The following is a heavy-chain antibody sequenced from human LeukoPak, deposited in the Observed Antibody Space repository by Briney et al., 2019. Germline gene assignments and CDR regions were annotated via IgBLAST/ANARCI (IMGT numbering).Heavy chain of an antibody. Sequence: SETLSLTCTVSGRPVSSGGYYWSWIRQPAGKGLECIGYLDSSGNPYFHPSLKSRLTISVDTSKNQFSLKLSSVTAADTAIYYCAGGEYRYGATVEYWGQGTLVSVSS. J-gene: IGHJ4*02. D-gene: IGHD4/OR15-4a*01. CDR2: LDSSGNP. CDR1: GRPVSSGGYY. CDR3: AGGEYRYGATVEY. V-gene: IGHV4-61*10.